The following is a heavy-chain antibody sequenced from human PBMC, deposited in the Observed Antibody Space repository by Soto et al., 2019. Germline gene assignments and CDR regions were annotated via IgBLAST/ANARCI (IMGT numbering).Heavy chain of an antibody. CDR2: ISSNGGST. D-gene: IGHD2-15*01. V-gene: IGHV3-64*02. CDR3: ARSGSSPPSGFDY. Sequence: GGSLRLSCAASGFTFSSYAMHWVRQAPGKGLEYVSAISSNGGSTYYADSVKGRFTISRDNSKNTLYLQMGSLRAEDMAVYYCARSGSSPPSGFDYWGQGTLVTVSS. CDR1: GFTFSSYA. J-gene: IGHJ4*02.